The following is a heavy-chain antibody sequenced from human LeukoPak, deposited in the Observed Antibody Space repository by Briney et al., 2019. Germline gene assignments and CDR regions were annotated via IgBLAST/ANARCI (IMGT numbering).Heavy chain of an antibody. J-gene: IGHJ6*03. CDR2: IYYSGST. CDR1: GGSISSYY. Sequence: SETLSLTCTVSGGSISSYYWGWIRQPPGKGLEWIGSIYYSGSTYYNPSLKSRVTISVDTSKNQFSLKLSSVTAADTAVYYCARRGGVGGYYYYYMDVWGKGTTVTVSS. V-gene: IGHV4-39*01. CDR3: ARRGGVGGYYYYYMDV. D-gene: IGHD1-26*01.